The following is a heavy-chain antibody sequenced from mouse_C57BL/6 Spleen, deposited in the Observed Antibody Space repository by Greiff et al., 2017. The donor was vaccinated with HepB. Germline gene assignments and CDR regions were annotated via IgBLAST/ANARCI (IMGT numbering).Heavy chain of an antibody. CDR1: GYTFTSYT. CDR2: INPSSGYT. CDR3: ARPPGTYYYGSSYY. D-gene: IGHD1-1*01. Sequence: VQLQQSGAELARPGASVKMSCKASGYTFTSYTMHWVKQRPGQGLEWIGYINPSSGYTKYNQKFKDKATLTADKSSSTAYMQLSSLTSEDSAVYYCARPPGTYYYGSSYYWGQGTTLTVSS. J-gene: IGHJ2*01. V-gene: IGHV1-4*01.